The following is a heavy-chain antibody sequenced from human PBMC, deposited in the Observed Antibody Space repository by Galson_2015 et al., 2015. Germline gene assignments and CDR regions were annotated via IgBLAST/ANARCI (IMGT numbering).Heavy chain of an antibody. CDR3: ARDNYYDSSGCDY. CDR1: GFTFSDYY. J-gene: IGHJ4*02. D-gene: IGHD3-22*01. Sequence: SLRLSCAASGFTFSDYYMSWIRQAPGKGLEWVSYISSSGSTIYYADSVKGRFTISRDNAKNSLYLQMNSLRAGDTAVYYCARDNYYDSSGCDYWGQGTLVTVSS. V-gene: IGHV3-11*01. CDR2: ISSSGSTI.